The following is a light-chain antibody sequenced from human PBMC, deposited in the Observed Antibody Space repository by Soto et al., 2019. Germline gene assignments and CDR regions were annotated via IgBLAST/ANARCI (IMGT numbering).Light chain of an antibody. CDR1: QSVSSY. Sequence: EIAMTQSPATLSVSPGERATLSCRASQSVSSYLAWYQQKPGQAPRLLIYDATSRPTDHPAKFSGRWFGTDLPLNLRRLEPEDFALYYCQPRSNWPITFGQGPRLEI. V-gene: IGKV3-11*01. CDR3: QPRSNWPIT. J-gene: IGKJ5*01. CDR2: DAT.